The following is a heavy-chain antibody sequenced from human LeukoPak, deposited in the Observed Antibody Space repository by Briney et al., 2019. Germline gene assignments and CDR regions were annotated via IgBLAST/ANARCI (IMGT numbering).Heavy chain of an antibody. V-gene: IGHV4-31*03. CDR1: GGSISSGDYY. CDR2: IYYSGIA. D-gene: IGHD3-16*01. Sequence: SQTLSLTCTVSGGSISSGDYYWSWIRQHPGKGLEWISYIYYSGIAYYNPSLKSRVTISVDTSKNQFSLNLSSVTAADTAVYYCARVGRGGATYGYVDYWGQGALVTVSS. CDR3: ARVGRGGATYGYVDY. J-gene: IGHJ4*02.